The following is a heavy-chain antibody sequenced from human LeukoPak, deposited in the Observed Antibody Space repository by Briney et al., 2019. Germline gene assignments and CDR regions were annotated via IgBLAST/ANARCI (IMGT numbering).Heavy chain of an antibody. Sequence: GGSLRLSCVASGFPFSSYWMTWVRQAPGKGLEWVANIKQDGSKKSYVDSVKGRFTISRDNAKNSLYLQMNSLRAEDTAIYYCTRVGYIDEGIDYWGQGTLVTISP. V-gene: IGHV3-7*04. CDR2: IKQDGSKK. CDR3: TRVGYIDEGIDY. CDR1: GFPFSSYW. J-gene: IGHJ4*02. D-gene: IGHD5-24*01.